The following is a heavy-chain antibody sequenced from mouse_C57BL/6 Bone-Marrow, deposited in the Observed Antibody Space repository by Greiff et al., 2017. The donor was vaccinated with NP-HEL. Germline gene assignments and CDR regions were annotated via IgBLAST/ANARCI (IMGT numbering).Heavy chain of an antibody. CDR3: ARRYYYGPFDY. V-gene: IGHV1-76*01. CDR2: IYPGSGNT. Sequence: VQLQESGAELVRPGASVKLSCKASGYTFTDYYINWVKQRPGQGLEWIARIYPGSGNTYYNEKFKGKATLTAEKSSSTAYMQLSSLTSEDSAVYFCARRYYYGPFDYWGQGTTLTVSS. D-gene: IGHD1-1*01. CDR1: GYTFTDYY. J-gene: IGHJ2*01.